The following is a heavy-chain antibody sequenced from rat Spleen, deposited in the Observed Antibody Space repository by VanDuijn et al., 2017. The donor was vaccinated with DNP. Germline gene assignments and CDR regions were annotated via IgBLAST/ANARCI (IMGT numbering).Heavy chain of an antibody. CDR3: ARWLPGYYPFAY. V-gene: IGHV5-58*01. J-gene: IGHJ3*01. CDR2: ITNTGDST. CDR1: GFTFSSYW. D-gene: IGHD1-4*01. Sequence: EVQLVETGGGLVQPGRSLKLSCVASGFTFSSYWMYWIRQAPGKGLEWVSSITNTGDSTYYGDSVKGRFTISRDNAKSTLYLQMNSLRSEDMATYYCARWLPGYYPFAYWGQGTLVTVSS.